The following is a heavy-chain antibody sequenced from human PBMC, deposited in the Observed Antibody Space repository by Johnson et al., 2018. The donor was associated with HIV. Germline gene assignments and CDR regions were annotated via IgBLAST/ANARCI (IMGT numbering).Heavy chain of an antibody. CDR2: IRYDGSDK. CDR3: ARDPPPRSSGSDAFDI. J-gene: IGHJ3*02. V-gene: IGHV3-30*02. CDR1: GFSFSSYG. Sequence: QVQLVESGGGVVRPGGSLRLSCVASGFSFSSYGTHWVRQAPGKGLEWVAFIRYDGSDKYYAASVKGRFTISRDNAKNSLYLQMNSLRAEDTALYYCARDPPPRSSGSDAFDIWGQGTMVTVSS. D-gene: IGHD6-19*01.